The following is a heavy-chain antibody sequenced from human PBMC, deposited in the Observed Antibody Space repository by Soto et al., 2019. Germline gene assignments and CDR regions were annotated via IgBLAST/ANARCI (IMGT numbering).Heavy chain of an antibody. CDR3: ARQISREPTRYYYYYGMDV. D-gene: IGHD1-1*01. J-gene: IGHJ6*02. CDR2: IYYSGST. CDR1: GGSISSSSYY. V-gene: IGHV4-39*01. Sequence: QLQLQESGPGLVKPSETLSLTCTVSGGSISSSSYYWGWIRQPPGKGLEWIGSIYYSGSTYYNPSLKSRVTISVDTSKNQFSLKLSSVTAADTAVYYCARQISREPTRYYYYYGMDVWGQGTTVTVSS.